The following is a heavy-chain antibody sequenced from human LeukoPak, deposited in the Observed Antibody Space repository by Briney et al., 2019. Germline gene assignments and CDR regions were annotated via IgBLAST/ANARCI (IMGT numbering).Heavy chain of an antibody. V-gene: IGHV4-61*02. D-gene: IGHD3-3*01. Sequence: PSETLSLTCTVSGGSISSGSYYWSWIRKPAGKGLEWIGRIYTSGSTNYNPSLKSRVTISVDTSKNQFSLKLSSVTAADTAVYYCARDIRGVSDLNWFDPWGQGTLVTVSS. CDR2: IYTSGST. CDR3: ARDIRGVSDLNWFDP. J-gene: IGHJ5*02. CDR1: GGSISSGSYY.